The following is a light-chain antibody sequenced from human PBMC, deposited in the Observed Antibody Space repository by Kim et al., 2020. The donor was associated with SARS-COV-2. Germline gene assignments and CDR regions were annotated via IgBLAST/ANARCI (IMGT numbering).Light chain of an antibody. CDR2: RDK. Sequence: PGPTARSTCSGEALPKQFGYWYQQRPGRAPILVLYRDKERPSWIPERFSGSRSGTTLTLTITGVQTEDEADYFCQSADISGTSWIFGGGTQLTVL. J-gene: IGLJ2*01. V-gene: IGLV3-25*03. CDR1: ALPKQF. CDR3: QSADISGTSWI.